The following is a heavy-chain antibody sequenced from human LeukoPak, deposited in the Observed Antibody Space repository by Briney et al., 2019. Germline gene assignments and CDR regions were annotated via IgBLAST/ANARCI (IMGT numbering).Heavy chain of an antibody. CDR3: TRRRWGHSGLNWFDP. CDR1: GGSISSSSYY. V-gene: IGHV4-39*01. D-gene: IGHD5-12*01. CDR2: IYYSGST. Sequence: SETLSLTCTVSGGSISSSSYYWGWIRQPPGKGLEWIGSIYYSGSTYYNPSLKSRVTISVDTSKNQFSLKLSSVTAADTAVYYCTRRRWGHSGLNWFDPWGQGTLVIVSS. J-gene: IGHJ5*02.